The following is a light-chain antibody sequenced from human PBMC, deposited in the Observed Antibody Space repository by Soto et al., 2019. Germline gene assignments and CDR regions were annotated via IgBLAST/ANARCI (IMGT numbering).Light chain of an antibody. J-gene: IGKJ2*01. CDR2: WSS. CDR3: QQYYSTPYT. Sequence: DIVMIQSPDSLAVSLGGRATINCKSSQSVLYSSNNKNYLAWYQQKPGQPPKLLIYWSSTRESGVPDRFSGSGSGTDFTLTISSLQAEDVAVYYCQQYYSTPYTFGQGTKLETK. V-gene: IGKV4-1*01. CDR1: QSVLYSSNNKNY.